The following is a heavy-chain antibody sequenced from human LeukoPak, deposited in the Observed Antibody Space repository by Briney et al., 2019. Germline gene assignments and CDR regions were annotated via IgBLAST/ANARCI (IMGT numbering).Heavy chain of an antibody. Sequence: PSDTLSLTCAVSGYSISSSNWWGWIRQPPGKGLEWIGYIYYSGSTYYNPSLKSRVTISVDTSKNQFSLKLSSVTAADTAVYYCARSGSYQGEDAFDIWGQGTMVTVSS. CDR1: GYSISSSNW. J-gene: IGHJ3*02. CDR3: ARSGSYQGEDAFDI. V-gene: IGHV4-28*01. CDR2: IYYSGST. D-gene: IGHD1-26*01.